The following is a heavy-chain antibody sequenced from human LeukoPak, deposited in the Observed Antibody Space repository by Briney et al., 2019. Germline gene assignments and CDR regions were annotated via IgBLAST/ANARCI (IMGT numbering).Heavy chain of an antibody. CDR3: AREQVVYGDYSWFYP. CDR2: IYYSGST. Sequence: PSETLSLTCTVSGGSISSYYWSWIRQPPGKGLERIGYIYYSGSTNYNPSVKSRVTISVDTSKNQFSLKLSSVTAADTAVYYCAREQVVYGDYSWFYPWGQGTLVTVSS. J-gene: IGHJ5*02. V-gene: IGHV4-59*01. CDR1: GGSISSYY. D-gene: IGHD4-17*01.